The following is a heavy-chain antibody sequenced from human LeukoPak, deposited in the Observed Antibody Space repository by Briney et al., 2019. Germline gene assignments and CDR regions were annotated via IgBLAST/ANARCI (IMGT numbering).Heavy chain of an antibody. CDR2: ISYDGSNK. CDR3: AKDAGYYGSGSYLVGYFQH. CDR1: GFTFSSYG. V-gene: IGHV3-30*18. Sequence: GGSLRLSCAASGFTFSSYGMHWVRQAPGKGLEWVAVISYDGSNKYYADSVKGRVAISRDNSKNTLYLQMNSLRTEDTAVYYCAKDAGYYGSGSYLVGYFQHWGQGTLVTVSS. D-gene: IGHD3-10*01. J-gene: IGHJ1*01.